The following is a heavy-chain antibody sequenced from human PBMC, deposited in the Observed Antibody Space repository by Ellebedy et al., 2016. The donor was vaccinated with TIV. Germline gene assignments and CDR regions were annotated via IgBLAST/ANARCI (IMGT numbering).Heavy chain of an antibody. CDR3: ARHVSSGWFSSDSAFDI. J-gene: IGHJ3*02. CDR1: GYRFTSYW. D-gene: IGHD6-19*01. Sequence: KVSXKGSGYRFTSYWIGWVRQMPGKGLEWMGIIYPGDSETRNSPSFQGQVTISADKSISTAYLQWSSLKASDTAMYYCARHVSSGWFSSDSAFDIWGQGTMVTVSS. V-gene: IGHV5-51*01. CDR2: IYPGDSET.